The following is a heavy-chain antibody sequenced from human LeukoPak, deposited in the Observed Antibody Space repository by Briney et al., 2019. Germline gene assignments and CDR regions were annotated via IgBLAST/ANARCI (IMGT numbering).Heavy chain of an antibody. CDR1: GRTVCPYA. CDR2: IIPIFGAA. D-gene: IGHD3-3*01. J-gene: IGHJ4*02. V-gene: IGHV1-69*05. CDR3: ARGRWVYGDFWSGSYFDY. Sequence: SVKVSCKASGRTVCPYAISWVPQAPGQGLGGLGRIIPIFGAANYAQKFPVRVTITTYESTSTAYMELSSLRSEDTAVYYCARGRWVYGDFWSGSYFDYWGQGALVTVSS.